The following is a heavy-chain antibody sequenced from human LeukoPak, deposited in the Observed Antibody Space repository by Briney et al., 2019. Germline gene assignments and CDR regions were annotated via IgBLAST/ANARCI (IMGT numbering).Heavy chain of an antibody. V-gene: IGHV1-24*01. CDR1: GYTLTELS. J-gene: IGHJ6*02. CDR2: FDPEDGER. D-gene: IGHD3-16*02. CDR3: ATEAPYYDSVWGSYRYPTGGMDV. Sequence: ASVTVSCKVSGYTLTELSIHWVRQAPGKGLEWMGGFDPEDGERIYAQKFQGRVTMTGDTSTDTAYMELSSLRSEDTAVYYCATEAPYYDSVWGSYRYPTGGMDVWGQGTTVTVSS.